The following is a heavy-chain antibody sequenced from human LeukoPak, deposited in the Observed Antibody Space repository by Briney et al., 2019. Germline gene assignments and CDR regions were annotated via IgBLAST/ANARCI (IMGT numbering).Heavy chain of an antibody. D-gene: IGHD6-19*01. CDR3: AKDNRRHYTSGPNPNSLH. V-gene: IGHV3-9*01. CDR1: GFTLGNYW. CDR2: ISWNSGSI. J-gene: IGHJ4*02. Sequence: GGSLRLSCAASGFTLGNYWMSWVRQPPGKGLEWVSGISWNSGSIDYADSVKGRFTISRDNAKNSLYLQMNSLRVEDTAFYYCAKDNRRHYTSGPNPNSLHWGQGALVTVSS.